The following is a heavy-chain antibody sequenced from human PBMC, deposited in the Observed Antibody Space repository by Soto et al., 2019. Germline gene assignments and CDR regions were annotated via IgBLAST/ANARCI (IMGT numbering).Heavy chain of an antibody. CDR3: ARDVSLIAAAAWV. J-gene: IGHJ4*02. CDR2: VSAYNGHT. V-gene: IGHV1-18*01. CDR1: GYTFTSYG. Sequence: QVQLVQSGAEVKKPGASVKVSCKASGYTFTSYGVSWVRQAPGQGLEWMGWVSAYNGHTNYAQKFQGRVTMNTDTSRSRVSVALRSLRSDDTAVYYCARDVSLIAAAAWVWGQGTLVTVSS. D-gene: IGHD6-13*01.